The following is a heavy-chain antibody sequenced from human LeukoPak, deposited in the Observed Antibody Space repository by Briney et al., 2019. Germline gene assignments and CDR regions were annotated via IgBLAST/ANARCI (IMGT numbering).Heavy chain of an antibody. D-gene: IGHD3-10*01. CDR2: IYYSGST. Sequence: SETLSLTCAVYGGSFSGYYWSWIRQPPGKGLEWIGSIYYSGSTYYNPSLKSRVTISVDTSKNQFSLKLSSVTAADTAVYYCARHGSITMVRGVIITPNWFDPWGQGTLVTVSS. CDR1: GGSFSGYY. V-gene: IGHV4-34*01. J-gene: IGHJ5*02. CDR3: ARHGSITMVRGVIITPNWFDP.